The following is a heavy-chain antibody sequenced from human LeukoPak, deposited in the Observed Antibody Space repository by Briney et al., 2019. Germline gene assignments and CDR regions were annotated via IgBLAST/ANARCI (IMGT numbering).Heavy chain of an antibody. J-gene: IGHJ4*02. CDR1: GFTFSIYS. V-gene: IGHV3-48*01. CDR2: ITSSSTT. CDR3: AKQDIRSSAWYD. Sequence: GGSLRLSCAASGFTFSIYSMNWLRQAPGKGLEWVSYITSSSTTYYADSVKGRFTISRDNSKNTLYLQMNSLRAEDTAVYYCAKQDIRSSAWYDWGQGTLATVSS. D-gene: IGHD6-19*01.